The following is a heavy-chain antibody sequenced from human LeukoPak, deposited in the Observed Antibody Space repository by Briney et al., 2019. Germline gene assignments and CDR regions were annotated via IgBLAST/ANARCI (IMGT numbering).Heavy chain of an antibody. CDR2: ISYDGSNK. CDR1: GFTFSSYA. D-gene: IGHD5-12*01. CDR3: ARSLRGYSGYSYFYMDV. J-gene: IGHJ6*03. V-gene: IGHV3-30-3*01. Sequence: GRSLRLSCAASGFTFSSYAMHWVRQAPGKGLEWVAIISYDGSNKYYADSVKGRFTISRDNSKNTLYLQMNSLRAEDTAVYYCARSLRGYSGYSYFYMDVWGKGTTVTVSS.